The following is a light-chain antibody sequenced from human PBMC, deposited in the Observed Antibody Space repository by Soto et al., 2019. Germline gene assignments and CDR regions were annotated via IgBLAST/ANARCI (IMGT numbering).Light chain of an antibody. J-gene: IGLJ2*01. V-gene: IGLV2-14*01. Sequence: QSALTQPASVSGSPGQSITISCTGTSSDVGDYDYVSWYQQHPGKAPKLMIYEVSNRPSGVSNRFSGSKSGNTASLTISGLQAEDEAEFSCSSYRRSGPLGFGGGTKLPVL. CDR2: EVS. CDR3: SSYRRSGPLG. CDR1: SSDVGDYDY.